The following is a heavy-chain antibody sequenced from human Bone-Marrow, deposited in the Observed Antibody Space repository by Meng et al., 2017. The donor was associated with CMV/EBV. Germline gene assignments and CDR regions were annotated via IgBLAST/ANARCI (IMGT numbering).Heavy chain of an antibody. V-gene: IGHV4-34*01. CDR3: ARLVGGSRIAARSGTIDY. J-gene: IGHJ4*02. CDR1: GGSFSGYY. Sequence: GSLRLSCAVYGGSFSGYYWSWIRQPPGKGLEWIGEINHSGSTNYNPSLKSRVTISVDTSKNQFSLKLSSVTAADTAVYYCARLVGGSRIAARSGTIDYWGQGPLVTVSS. D-gene: IGHD6-6*01. CDR2: INHSGST.